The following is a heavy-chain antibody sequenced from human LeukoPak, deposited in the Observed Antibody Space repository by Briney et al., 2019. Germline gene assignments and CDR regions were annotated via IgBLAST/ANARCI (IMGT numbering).Heavy chain of an antibody. CDR3: ARSLWYYDS. Sequence: SETLSLTCTVSGGSISSYYWSWIRQPPGKGLEWIGYIYYSGSTNYNPSLKSRVTISVDTSKDQFSLKLSSVTAADTAVYYCARSLWYYDSWGQGTLVTVSS. J-gene: IGHJ4*02. CDR1: GGSISSYY. D-gene: IGHD3-22*01. V-gene: IGHV4-59*01. CDR2: IYYSGST.